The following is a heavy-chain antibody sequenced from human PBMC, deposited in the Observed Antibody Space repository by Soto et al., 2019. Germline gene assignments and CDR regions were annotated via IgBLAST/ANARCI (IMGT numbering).Heavy chain of an antibody. CDR3: ARDRGALTVDYFDY. CDR1: GFTFSALY. CDR2: IGSGGDKK. J-gene: IGHJ4*02. V-gene: IGHV3-11*01. D-gene: IGHD2-21*02. Sequence: QVQLTESGGGLVKPGGSLRLSCAASGFTFSALYMSWIRQAPGKGLEWISCIGSGGDKKIYAESVRGRFTISRDNAKNPLYLQMSRLRAEDTAVYYCARDRGALTVDYFDYWVQGTLVTVSS.